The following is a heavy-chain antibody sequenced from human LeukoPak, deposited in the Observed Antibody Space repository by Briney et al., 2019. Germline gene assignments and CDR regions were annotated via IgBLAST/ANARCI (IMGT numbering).Heavy chain of an antibody. Sequence: GASVKVSCKASGYTFTTYYMHWVRQAPGQGLQWMGIINPSGGSTSYAQKFQGRVTMTRDTSTSTVYMELSSLRSDDTAIYYRARSVKMPTIVHWGQGTLVTVSS. CDR1: GYTFTTYY. D-gene: IGHD5-24*01. CDR2: INPSGGST. CDR3: ARSVKMPTIVH. V-gene: IGHV1-46*03. J-gene: IGHJ4*02.